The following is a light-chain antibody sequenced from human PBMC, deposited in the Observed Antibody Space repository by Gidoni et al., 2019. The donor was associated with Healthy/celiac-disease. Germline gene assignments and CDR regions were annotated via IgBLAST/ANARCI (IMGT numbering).Light chain of an antibody. J-gene: IGLJ2*01. Sequence: QSVLTQPPSASGTPGQRVTSSCSGSSSNIGSNTVNWYQQHPGTAPKLLISSNNQRPSGVPDRFSGSKSGTSASLAISGLQSEDEADYYCAAWDDSLNVYVVFGGGTKLTVL. V-gene: IGLV1-44*01. CDR1: SSNIGSNT. CDR2: SNN. CDR3: AAWDDSLNVYVV.